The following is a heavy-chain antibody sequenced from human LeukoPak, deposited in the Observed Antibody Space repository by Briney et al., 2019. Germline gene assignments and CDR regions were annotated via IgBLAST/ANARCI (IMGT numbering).Heavy chain of an antibody. D-gene: IGHD6-19*01. J-gene: IGHJ4*02. Sequence: ASVKVSCKASGYSFTSYGISWVRQAPGQGLEWMGWISTYNANTNYAQKFQGRVTITADKSTSTAYMELSSLRSEDTAVYYCARGLYSSLRYYFDYWGQGTLVTVSS. CDR3: ARGLYSSLRYYFDY. CDR2: ISTYNANT. V-gene: IGHV1-18*01. CDR1: GYSFTSYG.